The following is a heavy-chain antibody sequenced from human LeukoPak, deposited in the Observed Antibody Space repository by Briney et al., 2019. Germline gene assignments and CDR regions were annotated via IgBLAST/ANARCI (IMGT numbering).Heavy chain of an antibody. CDR1: GFTFSNYA. J-gene: IGHJ4*02. CDR3: AKDRLDY. CDR2: ITGSGGST. V-gene: IGHV3-23*01. Sequence: GGSLRLSCAASGFTFSNYAVSWVRQVPGKGLEWVSAITGSGGSTYYADSLKGRFTISRDNSKNTLYLQMNSLRAEDTAIYYCAKDRLDYWGQGTLVTVSS.